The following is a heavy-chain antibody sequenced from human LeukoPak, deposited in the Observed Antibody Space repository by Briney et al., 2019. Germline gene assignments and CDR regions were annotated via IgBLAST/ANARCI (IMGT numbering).Heavy chain of an antibody. V-gene: IGHV3-23*01. CDR1: GFTFSSYA. Sequence: GGSLRLSCAASGFTFSSYAMSWVRQAPGKGLEWVSAISGSGGSTYYADSVKGRFTISRDNSKNTLYLQMNSLRTEDTAVYYCAKILLWFGELYDYWGQGTLVTVSS. D-gene: IGHD3-10*01. J-gene: IGHJ4*02. CDR3: AKILLWFGELYDY. CDR2: ISGSGGST.